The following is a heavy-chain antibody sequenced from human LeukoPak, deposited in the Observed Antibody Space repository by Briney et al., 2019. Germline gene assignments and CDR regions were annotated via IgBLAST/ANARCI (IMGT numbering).Heavy chain of an antibody. D-gene: IGHD6-19*01. Sequence: GGSLRLSCVASGFTFSTYAMSWVRQAPGKGLEWVSAISGSGTRTYYADPVKGRFTISRDNSKNTLFLQMNSLRAEDTAIFYCAKEKFSSGFFDYWGQGTLLTVSS. CDR3: AKEKFSSGFFDY. V-gene: IGHV3-23*01. CDR2: ISGSGTRT. J-gene: IGHJ4*02. CDR1: GFTFSTYA.